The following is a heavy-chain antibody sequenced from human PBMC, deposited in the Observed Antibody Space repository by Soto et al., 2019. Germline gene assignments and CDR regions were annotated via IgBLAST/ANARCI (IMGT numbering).Heavy chain of an antibody. V-gene: IGHV3-48*02. CDR1: VFTCSSYS. Sequence: AGGSLRLCCSASVFTCSSYSMNWGRQAPGKGLEWVSYISSSSTIYYADSAKGRFTISRDNAKNSLYLQMNSLRDEDTAVYYCARDRGDTAMVTGQDYWGQGTLVTVSS. J-gene: IGHJ4*02. CDR3: ARDRGDTAMVTGQDY. CDR2: ISSSSTI. D-gene: IGHD5-18*01.